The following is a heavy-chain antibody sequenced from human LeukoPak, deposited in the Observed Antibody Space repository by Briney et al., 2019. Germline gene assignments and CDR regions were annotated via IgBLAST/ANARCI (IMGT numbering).Heavy chain of an antibody. CDR2: IYHSGAT. CDR1: GGSISNYY. D-gene: IGHD1-26*01. J-gene: IGHJ4*02. V-gene: IGHV4-59*01. CDR3: ARKSPTSGSYRWYFGY. Sequence: PSETYSLTCTVSGGSISNYYWSWIRQPPGKGLEWIGYIYHSGATNYNPSLRSRVTISVDTSNNQFSLNLRSVTAADTAIYYCARKSPTSGSYRWYFGYWGQGALVIVSS.